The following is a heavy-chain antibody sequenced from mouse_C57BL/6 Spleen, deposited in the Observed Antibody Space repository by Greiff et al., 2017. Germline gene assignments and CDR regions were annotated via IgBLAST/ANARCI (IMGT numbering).Heavy chain of an antibody. CDR2: IDPSDSYT. D-gene: IGHD2-12*01. V-gene: IGHV1-50*01. CDR3: ARPTYDRYYAMDY. J-gene: IGHJ4*01. Sequence: QVQLQQPGAELVKPGASVKLSCKASGYTFTSYWMQWVKQRPGQGLEWIGEIDPSDSYTNYNQKFKGKATLTVDKSSSTAYMQLSSLTSEDSAVYYCARPTYDRYYAMDYWGQGTSVTVSS. CDR1: GYTFTSYW.